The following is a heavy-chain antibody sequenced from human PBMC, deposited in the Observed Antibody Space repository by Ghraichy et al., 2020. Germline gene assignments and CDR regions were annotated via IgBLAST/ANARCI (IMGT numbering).Heavy chain of an antibody. CDR2: IYKDGDT. CDR3: VGSLIGLVSGDH. V-gene: IGHV3-53*01. Sequence: GGSLRLSCAVSGLPLNNNHINWVRQAPGKGLEWVSFIYKDGDTSYADSVKGRFTISSDRAKNTVYLQMDSLSDEDTAKYYCVGSLIGLVSGDHWGQGTLVTVSS. CDR1: GLPLNNNH. D-gene: IGHD6-6*01. J-gene: IGHJ4*02.